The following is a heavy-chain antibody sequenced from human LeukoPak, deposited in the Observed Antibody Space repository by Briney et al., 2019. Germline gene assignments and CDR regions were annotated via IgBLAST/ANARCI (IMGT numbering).Heavy chain of an antibody. V-gene: IGHV3-30-3*01. CDR2: ISYDGSNK. CDR1: GFTFSSYA. Sequence: GGSLRLSCAASGFTFSSYAMHWVRQAPGKGLEWVAVISYDGSNKYYADSVKGRFTISRDNSKNTLYLQMNSLRAEDTAVYYCARKSGCSYGYLDYWGQGTLVTVSS. J-gene: IGHJ4*02. D-gene: IGHD5-18*01. CDR3: ARKSGCSYGYLDY.